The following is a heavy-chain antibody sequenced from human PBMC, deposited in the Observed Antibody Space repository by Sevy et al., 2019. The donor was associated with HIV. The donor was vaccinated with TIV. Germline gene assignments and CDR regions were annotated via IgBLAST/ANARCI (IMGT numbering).Heavy chain of an antibody. V-gene: IGHV3-30*18. CDR2: ISYEGSNI. CDR3: AKDLHPPGPVRGTNFDY. CDR1: ALTFTRYA. J-gene: IGHJ4*02. D-gene: IGHD1-1*01. Sequence: GGSLRLSCAASALTFTRYAFHWVRQAPGKGPEWLGVISYEGSNIYYGPSVKGRFTISRDNSKDTLYLQMNDMRTEDTALYYCAKDLHPPGPVRGTNFDYWGRGTLVTVSS.